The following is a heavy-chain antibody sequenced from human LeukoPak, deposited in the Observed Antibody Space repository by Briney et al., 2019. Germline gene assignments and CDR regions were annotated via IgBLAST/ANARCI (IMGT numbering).Heavy chain of an antibody. V-gene: IGHV4-34*01. D-gene: IGHD6-13*01. CDR2: INHSGST. J-gene: IGHJ4*02. Sequence: SETLSLTCAVYGGSFSGYYWSWIRQPPGKGLEWIGEINHSGSTNYNPSLKSRVTISVDTPKNQFSLKLSSVTAADTAVYYCARLSGIAAVWGQGTLVTVSS. CDR1: GGSFSGYY. CDR3: ARLSGIAAV.